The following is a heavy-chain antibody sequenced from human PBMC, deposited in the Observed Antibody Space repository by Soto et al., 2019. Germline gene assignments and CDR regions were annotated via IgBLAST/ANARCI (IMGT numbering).Heavy chain of an antibody. D-gene: IGHD2-2*01. V-gene: IGHV5-10-1*01. J-gene: IGHJ6*02. CDR1: GYSFTSYW. CDR2: IEPSDSDT. Sequence: GESLKISCMGSGYSFTSYWISWVRQMPGKGLDWMGRIEPSDSDTNYSPSFQGPVTISADKSISTAYLQWSSLKASDAAMYYCASTGYCSSTSCYGVYYYGMDVWGQGTTVTVSS. CDR3: ASTGYCSSTSCYGVYYYGMDV.